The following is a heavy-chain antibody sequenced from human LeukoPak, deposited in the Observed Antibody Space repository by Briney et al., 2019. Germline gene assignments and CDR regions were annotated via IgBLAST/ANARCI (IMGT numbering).Heavy chain of an antibody. CDR3: AREARGSGRGFDY. V-gene: IGHV3-11*01. J-gene: IGHJ4*02. CDR1: GFSFSDFY. Sequence: GGSLGLSCAASGFSFSDFYMSWIRQAPGMGLEWISYIGTRSNPIYYADSVKGRFTISRDDAKNSLYLQMNSLRDEDTAVYFCAREARGSGRGFDYWGQGILVTVSS. D-gene: IGHD1-26*01. CDR2: IGTRSNPI.